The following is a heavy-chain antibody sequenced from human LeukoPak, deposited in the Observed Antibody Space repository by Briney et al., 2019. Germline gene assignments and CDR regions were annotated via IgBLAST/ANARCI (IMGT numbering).Heavy chain of an antibody. CDR2: ISWNSGNI. Sequence: TGGPLRLSCSASGFTFDDYAMHWVRQAPGKGLEWVSGISWNSGNITYGDSVKGRFTISRDNAKNSLYLQMNSLRTEDTALYYCAKGGAAADNYWYFDLWGRGTLVTVSS. CDR1: GFTFDDYA. V-gene: IGHV3-9*01. J-gene: IGHJ2*01. CDR3: AKGGAAADNYWYFDL. D-gene: IGHD6-13*01.